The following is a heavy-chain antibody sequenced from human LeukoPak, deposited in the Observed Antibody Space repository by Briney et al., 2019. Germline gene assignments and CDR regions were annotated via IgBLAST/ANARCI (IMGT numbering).Heavy chain of an antibody. J-gene: IGHJ3*02. Sequence: GGSLRLPCAGSGFTVSGNDLSWVRQAPGKGLEWVSVIYRDGTIHYADSVKGRSTISRDNSKNTLYLQVNSLRAEDTAVYYCAKAEVASTGTSVFEIWGQGTMVTVSS. V-gene: IGHV3-53*01. CDR2: IYRDGTI. D-gene: IGHD1-1*01. CDR3: AKAEVASTGTSVFEI. CDR1: GFTVSGND.